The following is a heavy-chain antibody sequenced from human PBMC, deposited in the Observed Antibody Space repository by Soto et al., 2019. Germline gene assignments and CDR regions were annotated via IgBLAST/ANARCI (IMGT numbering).Heavy chain of an antibody. D-gene: IGHD3-16*01. V-gene: IGHV4-61*01. CDR2: IYYSGST. CDR3: ARARMLNFGGVKREYYYYGMDV. J-gene: IGHJ6*02. CDR1: GGSVSSGSYY. Sequence: SETLSLTCTVSGGSVSSGSYYWSWIRQPPGKGLEWIGYIYYSGSTNYNPSLKSRVTISVDTSKNQFSLKLSSVTAADTAVYYCARARMLNFGGVKREYYYYGMDVWGQGTTVTVSS.